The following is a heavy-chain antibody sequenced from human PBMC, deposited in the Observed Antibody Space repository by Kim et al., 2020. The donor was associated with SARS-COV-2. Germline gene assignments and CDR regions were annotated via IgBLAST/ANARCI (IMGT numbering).Heavy chain of an antibody. D-gene: IGHD6-13*01. V-gene: IGHV4-31*02. CDR3: ASDAAAGDGLLGYFQH. Sequence: SLKSRVTISVDTSKNQFSLKLSSVTAADTAVYYCASDAAAGDGLLGYFQHWGQGTLVTVSS. J-gene: IGHJ1*01.